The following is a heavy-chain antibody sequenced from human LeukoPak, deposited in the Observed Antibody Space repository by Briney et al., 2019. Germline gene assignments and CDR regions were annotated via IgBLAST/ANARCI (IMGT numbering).Heavy chain of an antibody. J-gene: IGHJ3*02. CDR3: ARHRYYGSGSFDAFDI. V-gene: IGHV5-51*01. D-gene: IGHD3-10*01. CDR1: GYSFTSYW. Sequence: GESLKISCKGSGYSFTSYWIGWVRQMPGKGLEGMGIIYPGDSDTRYSPSFQGQVTISADKSISTAYLQWSSLKASDTAMYYCARHRYYGSGSFDAFDIWGQGTMVTVSS. CDR2: IYPGDSDT.